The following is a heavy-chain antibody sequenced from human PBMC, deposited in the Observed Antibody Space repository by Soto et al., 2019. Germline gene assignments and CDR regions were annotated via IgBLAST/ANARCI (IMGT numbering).Heavy chain of an antibody. CDR2: TSPTDTET. Sequence: GGSLRLSCAASGFTFNDHYMSWIRQAPGKGLEWVSYTSPTDTETDYADSVRGRFTVSRDNARSSLSLQMNSLRAEDTAVYYCTRGHHSMDVWGQGTAVTVSS. J-gene: IGHJ6*02. V-gene: IGHV3-11*06. CDR3: TRGHHSMDV. CDR1: GFTFNDHY.